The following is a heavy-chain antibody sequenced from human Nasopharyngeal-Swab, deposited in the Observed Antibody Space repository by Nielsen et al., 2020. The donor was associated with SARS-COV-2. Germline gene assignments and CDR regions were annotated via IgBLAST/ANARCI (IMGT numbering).Heavy chain of an antibody. J-gene: IGHJ4*02. CDR3: AGYGGNSF. Sequence: GESLKISCAASGFTVSDNHVTWVRQAPGKGLECVSVLYGGGYTYYADSVKGRFTISRDNSKNTVDLQMDRLRAEDSAVYYCAGYGGNSFWGQGTLVTVSS. CDR2: LYGGGYT. D-gene: IGHD4-23*01. V-gene: IGHV3-53*01. CDR1: GFTVSDNH.